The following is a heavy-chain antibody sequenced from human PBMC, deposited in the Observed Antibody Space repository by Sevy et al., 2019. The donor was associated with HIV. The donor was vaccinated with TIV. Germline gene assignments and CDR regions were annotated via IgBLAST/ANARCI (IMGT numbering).Heavy chain of an antibody. CDR1: GFIFSDFY. CDR2: ISSRGSTI. V-gene: IGHV3-11*01. CDR3: ARDYVVVGPLANYGMDV. J-gene: IGHJ6*02. Sequence: GGSLRLSCAASGFIFSDFYMSWVRQAPGKGLEWISYISSRGSTIYYADSVKGRFTISRDNAKNSLYLQMNSLTAEDTAVYVCARDYVVVGPLANYGMDVWGQGTTVTVSS. D-gene: IGHD2-2*01.